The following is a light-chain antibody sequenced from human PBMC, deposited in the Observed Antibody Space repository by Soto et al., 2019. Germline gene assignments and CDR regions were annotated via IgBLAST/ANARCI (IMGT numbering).Light chain of an antibody. CDR1: QDIINP. V-gene: IGKV1-27*01. CDR3: QTYHLALGT. CDR2: GAS. J-gene: IGKJ5*01. Sequence: DIQMTQSPSSLSASVGDTVTITCRASQDIINPLAWSQQSPGKVPNLLIYGASTLHSGVPPRFRGSGSGTHFTLTNSSLQPEDVANYDWQTYHLALGTFGKGTRLEIK.